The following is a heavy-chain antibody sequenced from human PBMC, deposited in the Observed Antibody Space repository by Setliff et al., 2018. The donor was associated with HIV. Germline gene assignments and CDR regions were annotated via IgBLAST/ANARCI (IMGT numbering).Heavy chain of an antibody. D-gene: IGHD6-6*01. CDR2: INQDGSEK. Sequence: VGSLRLSCAASGFTVSNYWMSWVRQAPGKGLEWVANINQDGSEKYYVDSVKGRFTISRDNAKNSLYLEMNSLRAEDTAVYYCARDGASLAARTYNYYYMDVWGKGTTVTVSS. V-gene: IGHV3-7*03. CDR3: ARDGASLAARTYNYYYMDV. J-gene: IGHJ6*03. CDR1: GFTVSNYW.